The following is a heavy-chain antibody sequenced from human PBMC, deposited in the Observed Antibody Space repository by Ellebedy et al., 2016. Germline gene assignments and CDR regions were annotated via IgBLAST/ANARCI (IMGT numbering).Heavy chain of an antibody. V-gene: IGHV3-33*08. J-gene: IGHJ1*01. CDR2: IWYDGSNK. CDR1: GFTFSSYG. CDR3: AREPPHRPEYYYDSSGYYYGYFQH. Sequence: GESLKISCAASGFTFSSYGMHWVRQAPGKGLEWVAVIWYDGSNKYYADSVKGRFTISRDNSKNTLYLQMHSLRAEDTAVYYCAREPPHRPEYYYDSSGYYYGYFQHWGQGTLVTVSS. D-gene: IGHD3-22*01.